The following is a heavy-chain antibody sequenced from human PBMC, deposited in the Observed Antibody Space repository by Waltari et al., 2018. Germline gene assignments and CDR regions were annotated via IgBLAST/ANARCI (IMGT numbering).Heavy chain of an antibody. D-gene: IGHD4-17*01. CDR1: GASFRVYY. Sequence: QVQLQQWGAGLLKPSETLSLTCAVSGASFRVYYWSWIRQPPGKGLEWIGEINHSGSTNYNPSLKSRVTISVDTAKNQFFLKLNSVTAADTAVYYCATAGGYGDSLKDYWGQGTLVTVSS. V-gene: IGHV4-34*01. CDR2: INHSGST. J-gene: IGHJ4*02. CDR3: ATAGGYGDSLKDY.